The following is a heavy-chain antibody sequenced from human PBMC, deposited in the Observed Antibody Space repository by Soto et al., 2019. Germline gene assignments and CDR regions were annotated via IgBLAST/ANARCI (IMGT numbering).Heavy chain of an antibody. V-gene: IGHV3-48*03. J-gene: IGHJ6*02. CDR2: ITSGGTVF. Sequence: PGGSLRLSCAASGFNVGDYEMNWVRQAPGKGLEWTSMITSGGTVFYYADSVRGRFAISRDDTENSLHLQMNSLRVEDTAMYYCARGRYALGVWGQGTTVTVSS. CDR3: ARGRYALGV. CDR1: GFNVGDYE. D-gene: IGHD3-9*01.